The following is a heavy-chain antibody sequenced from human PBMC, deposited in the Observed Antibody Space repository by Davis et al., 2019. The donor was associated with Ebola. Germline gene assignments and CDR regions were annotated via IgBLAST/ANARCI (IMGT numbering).Heavy chain of an antibody. CDR3: AKLAGYSSSAFDI. CDR2: IWYDGSNK. Sequence: GESLKISCAASGFTFSGYGMHWVRQAPGKGLEWVAVIWYDGSNKYYADSVKGRFTISRDNSKNTLYLQMNSLRAEDTAVYYCAKLAGYSSSAFDIWGQGTMVTVSS. J-gene: IGHJ3*02. V-gene: IGHV3-30*02. D-gene: IGHD6-13*01. CDR1: GFTFSGYG.